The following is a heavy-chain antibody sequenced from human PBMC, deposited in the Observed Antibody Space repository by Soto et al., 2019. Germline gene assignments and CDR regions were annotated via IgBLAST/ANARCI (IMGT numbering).Heavy chain of an antibody. CDR3: ARGVWVTAGVMNYYYYYMDV. Sequence: QVQLVQSGAEVQKPGSSLRVSCEASGGTLSSYTFNWVRQAPGQGLEWMGRIIPVLNITNYAQNFKGRVTITADKSTSTVYMELSSLRSDDSAIYYCARGVWVTAGVMNYYYYYMDVWGKGSTVTVSS. CDR1: GGTLSSYT. J-gene: IGHJ6*03. D-gene: IGHD2-21*01. V-gene: IGHV1-69*02. CDR2: IIPVLNIT.